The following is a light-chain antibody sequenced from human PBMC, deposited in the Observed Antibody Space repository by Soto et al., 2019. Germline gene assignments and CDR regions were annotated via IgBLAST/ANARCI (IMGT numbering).Light chain of an antibody. CDR2: DAS. J-gene: IGKJ1*01. CDR3: QQYNKWPSAT. Sequence: EILMTQSPATLSVSPGERATLSCRASQSVSISLAWYQHKPGQAPRLLISDASTRAAGIPARFSGSGSWTEFTLTITSLQSEDVAVYYCQQYNKWPSATFGQGTKVEIK. CDR1: QSVSIS. V-gene: IGKV3-15*01.